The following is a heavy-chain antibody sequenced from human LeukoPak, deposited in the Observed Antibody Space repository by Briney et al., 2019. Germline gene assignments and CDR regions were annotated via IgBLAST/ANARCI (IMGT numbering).Heavy chain of an antibody. D-gene: IGHD3-22*01. J-gene: IGHJ4*02. CDR3: ARRSLLYYYDSRGYFDY. V-gene: IGHV1-2*02. Sequence: ASVKVSCKGSGYTFTGYYMHWVRQPPAQGLEWMGWINTNSGGTNYAQKFQGRVTMTRDTSISTAYMELSRLRSDDTAVYYCARRSLLYYYDSRGYFDYWGQGTLVTVSS. CDR1: GYTFTGYY. CDR2: INTNSGGT.